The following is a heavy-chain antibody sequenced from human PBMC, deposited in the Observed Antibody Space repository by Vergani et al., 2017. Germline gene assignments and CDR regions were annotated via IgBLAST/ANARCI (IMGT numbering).Heavy chain of an antibody. J-gene: IGHJ6*02. V-gene: IGHV1-2*04. CDR1: GYTFTGYY. Sequence: QVQLVQSGAEVKKPGASVKVSCKASGYTFTGYYMHWVRQAPGQGLEWMGWINPNSGGTNYAQKFQGWVTMTRDTSISTAYMELSRLRSVDTAVYYCARDQGDYYGSGSYLGVGKDGMDVWGQGTTVTVSS. CDR3: ARDQGDYYGSGSYLGVGKDGMDV. D-gene: IGHD3-10*01. CDR2: INPNSGGT.